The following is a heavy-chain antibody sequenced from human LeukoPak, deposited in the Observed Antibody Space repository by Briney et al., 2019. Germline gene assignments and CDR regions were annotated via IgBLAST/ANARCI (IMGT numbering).Heavy chain of an antibody. Sequence: GASVKVSCKASGGTFSSYTISWVRQAPGQGLEWMGRIIPILGIANYAQKFQGRVTITADKSTSTAYMELSSLRSDDTAVYYCAQDFGFGELESQNWFDPWGQGTLVTVSS. CDR3: AQDFGFGELESQNWFDP. CDR2: IIPILGIA. D-gene: IGHD3-10*01. J-gene: IGHJ5*02. V-gene: IGHV1-69*02. CDR1: GGTFSSYT.